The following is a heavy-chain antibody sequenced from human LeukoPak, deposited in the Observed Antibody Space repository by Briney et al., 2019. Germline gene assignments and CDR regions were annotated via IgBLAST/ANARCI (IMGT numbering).Heavy chain of an antibody. Sequence: GRSLRLSCAASGFTFSSYAMHWVRQAPGKGLEWVAVISYDGSNKYYADSVKGRFTISRDNSKNTLYLQMNSLRAEDTAVYYCARVVRLLKDAFDIWGQGTMVTVSS. CDR2: ISYDGSNK. CDR1: GFTFSSYA. D-gene: IGHD3-10*01. J-gene: IGHJ3*02. V-gene: IGHV3-30*04. CDR3: ARVVRLLKDAFDI.